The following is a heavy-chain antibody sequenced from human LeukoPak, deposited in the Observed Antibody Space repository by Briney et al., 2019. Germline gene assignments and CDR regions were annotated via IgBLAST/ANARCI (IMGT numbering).Heavy chain of an antibody. V-gene: IGHV4-4*07. CDR1: GGSFSGYY. Sequence: PSETLSLTCAVYGGSFSGYYWSWIRRPAGKGLEWIGRIYTSGSTNYNPSLKSRVTMSVDTSKNQFSLKLSSVTAADTAVYYCAGDWSPSPYGDYFDYWGQGTLVTVSS. CDR2: IYTSGST. D-gene: IGHD4-17*01. CDR3: AGDWSPSPYGDYFDY. J-gene: IGHJ4*02.